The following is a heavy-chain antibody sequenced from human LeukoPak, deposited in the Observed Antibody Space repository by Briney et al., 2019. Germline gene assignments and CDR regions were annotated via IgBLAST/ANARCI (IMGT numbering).Heavy chain of an antibody. D-gene: IGHD6-19*01. J-gene: IGHJ5*02. CDR1: GYIFTNYW. CDR2: IYPGDSDT. V-gene: IGHV5-51*01. Sequence: PGEPLRISCQVSGYIFTNYWIGWVRQMPGKGLESLGIIYPGDSDTRYSPSFQGQVTISADKSISTAYLQWSSLKASDTAMYYCASLSYSSGWVNWFDPWGQGTLVTVSS. CDR3: ASLSYSSGWVNWFDP.